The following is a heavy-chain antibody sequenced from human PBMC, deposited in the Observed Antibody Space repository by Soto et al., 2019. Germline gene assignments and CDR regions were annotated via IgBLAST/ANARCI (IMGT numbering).Heavy chain of an antibody. CDR3: ARGGYYDSSGSRDYHHYGMDV. CDR2: ISPYNDDT. D-gene: IGHD3-22*01. J-gene: IGHJ6*02. V-gene: IGHV1-18*01. Sequence: ASVKVSCKASGYTFSSYAISWVRQAPGQGLEWLGWISPYNDDTKYAQKLQGRVFMTTDTPTKTAHLDLRSLRSDDTAVYYCARGGYYDSSGSRDYHHYGMDVWGQGTTVTVSS. CDR1: GYTFSSYA.